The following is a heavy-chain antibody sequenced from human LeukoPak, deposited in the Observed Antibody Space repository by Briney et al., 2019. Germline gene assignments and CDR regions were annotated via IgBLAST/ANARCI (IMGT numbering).Heavy chain of an antibody. D-gene: IGHD1-26*01. CDR1: GFTFSIYS. Sequence: GGSLRLSCAASGFTFSIYSMNWVRQAPGKGLEWVSSISSSSSYIHYTDSVKGRFTISRDNAKNSLYLQMSSPTAEDTALYYCARDSAELDYWGQGTLVTVSS. CDR3: ARDSAELDY. V-gene: IGHV3-21*01. J-gene: IGHJ4*02. CDR2: ISSSSSYI.